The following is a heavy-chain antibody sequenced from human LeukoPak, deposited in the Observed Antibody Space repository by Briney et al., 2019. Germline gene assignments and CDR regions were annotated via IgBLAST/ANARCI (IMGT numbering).Heavy chain of an antibody. CDR2: INSDGSST. Sequence: GGSLRLSCAASGFTFSSYWMHWVRQAPGKGLVWVSRINSDGSSTSYADSVKGRFTISRDNAKNTLYLQMNSRRAEDTAVYYCARAAGGEYYFDYWGQGTLVTVSS. J-gene: IGHJ4*02. V-gene: IGHV3-74*01. CDR3: ARAAGGEYYFDY. CDR1: GFTFSSYW. D-gene: IGHD3-16*01.